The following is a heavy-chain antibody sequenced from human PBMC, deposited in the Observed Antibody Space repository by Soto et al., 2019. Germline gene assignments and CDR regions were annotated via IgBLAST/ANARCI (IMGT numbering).Heavy chain of an antibody. CDR1: GFSLSSTRMA. CDR3: AHIVVAGLGYYFDY. CDR2: IYLDDDK. Sequence: ITLKESGPTLVKPTQTLTLTCTFSGFSLSSTRMAVGWIRQPPGKALAWLALIYLDDDKRYSPFLKSRLTITKDTSNNQVVLTMSNMDPVDTARYYCAHIVVAGLGYYFDYWGQGTLVTVSS. J-gene: IGHJ4*02. V-gene: IGHV2-5*02. D-gene: IGHD6-19*01.